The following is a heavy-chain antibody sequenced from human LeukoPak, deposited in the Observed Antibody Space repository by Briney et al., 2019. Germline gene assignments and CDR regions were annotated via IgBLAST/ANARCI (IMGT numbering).Heavy chain of an antibody. CDR3: AKGIYSSGWSYFDY. Sequence: GGALRLSCAASGFTFSNSAMSWGRQAPGKGVEGGSTLSCSGITTSYAASVKCRFTISRDNSKNTLYLQMNSLRAEHTAVYYCAKGIYSSGWSYFDYWGHGTLVTVSS. CDR2: LSCSGITT. V-gene: IGHV3-23*01. D-gene: IGHD6-19*01. J-gene: IGHJ4*01. CDR1: GFTFSNSA.